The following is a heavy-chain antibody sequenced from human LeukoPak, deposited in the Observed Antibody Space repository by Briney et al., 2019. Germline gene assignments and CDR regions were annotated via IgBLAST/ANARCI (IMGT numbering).Heavy chain of an antibody. CDR3: AKGVAAARPHYFDY. J-gene: IGHJ4*02. CDR2: IGGSGGET. CDR1: GFTFSSYA. Sequence: GGSLRLSCAASGFTFSSYAMSWVRQAPGKGLEWVSCIGGSGGETYYTDSVKVRFTVSRDNSKSTLYLQVNSLRAEDTAVYYCAKGVAAARPHYFDYWGQGTLVTVSS. V-gene: IGHV3-23*01. D-gene: IGHD6-6*01.